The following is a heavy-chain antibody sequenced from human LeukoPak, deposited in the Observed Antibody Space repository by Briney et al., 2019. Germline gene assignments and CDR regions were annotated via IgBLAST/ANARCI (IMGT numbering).Heavy chain of an antibody. CDR2: INHSGST. Sequence: KPSETLSLTCAVYGGSFSGYFWSWIRQPPGKGLEWIGEINHSGSTNYNPSLKSRVTISVDTSKNQFSLKLSSVTAADTAVYYCARSGRGGTAMVPKRKLDYWGQGTLVTVSS. D-gene: IGHD5-18*01. CDR1: GGSFSGYF. J-gene: IGHJ4*02. V-gene: IGHV4-34*01. CDR3: ARSGRGGTAMVPKRKLDY.